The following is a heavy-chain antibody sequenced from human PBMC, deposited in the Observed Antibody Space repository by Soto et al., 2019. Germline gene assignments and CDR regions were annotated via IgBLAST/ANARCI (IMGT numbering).Heavy chain of an antibody. D-gene: IGHD6-13*01. CDR1: GFTFSSYS. V-gene: IGHV3-21*01. J-gene: IGHJ4*02. CDR3: ARDTSSSWYYFDY. CDR2: ISSSSSYI. Sequence: GSLSLSCAASGFTFSSYSMNWVRQAPGKGLEWVSSISSSSSYIYYADSVKGRFTISRDNAKNSLYLQMNSLRAEDTAVYYCARDTSSSWYYFDYWGQGTLVTVSS.